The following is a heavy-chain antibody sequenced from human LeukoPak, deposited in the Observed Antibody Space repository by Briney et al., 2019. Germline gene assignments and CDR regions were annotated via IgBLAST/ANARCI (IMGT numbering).Heavy chain of an antibody. J-gene: IGHJ4*02. V-gene: IGHV3-15*01. CDR3: TTTAAGIFDY. CDR1: GFTFRNAW. CDR2: IKRKTDGGTT. Sequence: GGSLRLACAASGFTFRNAWMTWVRQAPEEGLEWVGRIKRKTDGGTTDYAAPVKGRFTISRDDSKNTLYLQMNSLKTEDTAVYYCTTTAAGIFDYWGQGTLVTVSS. D-gene: IGHD6-13*01.